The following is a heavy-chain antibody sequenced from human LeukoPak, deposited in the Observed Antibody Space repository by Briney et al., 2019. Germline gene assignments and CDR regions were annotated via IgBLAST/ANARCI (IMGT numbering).Heavy chain of an antibody. V-gene: IGHV3-30*18. Sequence: GGSLRLSCAASGFTFSSYGMHWVRQAPGKGLEWVAVISYDGSNKYYADSVKGRFTISRDNSKNTLYLQVNSLRADDTAVYYCANEDYYDSSAFLAHWGQGTLVTVSS. CDR1: GFTFSSYG. CDR2: ISYDGSNK. J-gene: IGHJ4*02. D-gene: IGHD3-22*01. CDR3: ANEDYYDSSAFLAH.